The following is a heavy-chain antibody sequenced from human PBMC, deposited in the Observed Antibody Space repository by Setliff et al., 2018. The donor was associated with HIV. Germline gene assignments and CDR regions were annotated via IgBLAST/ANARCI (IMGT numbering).Heavy chain of an antibody. CDR1: GGSISSSSYY. CDR3: ASHSPCSEWPKDYYYGMDV. D-gene: IGHD3-3*02. V-gene: IGHV4-39*07. Sequence: SLTCIVSGGSISSSSYYWGWIRQPPGTGLEWIGSICYSGSTYYNPSLKSRVTISVDTSNNEFSLKRSSVTAADTAVYYCASHSPCSEWPKDYYYGMDVWGQGTTVTVSS. CDR2: ICYSGST. J-gene: IGHJ6*02.